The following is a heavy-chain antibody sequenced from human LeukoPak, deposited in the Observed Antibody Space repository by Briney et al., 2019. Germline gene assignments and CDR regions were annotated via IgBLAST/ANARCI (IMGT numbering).Heavy chain of an antibody. V-gene: IGHV4-30-4*08. CDR1: GGSISSGDYY. J-gene: IGHJ4*02. CDR2: IYYSGST. D-gene: IGHD3-3*01. Sequence: SETLSLTCTVSGGSISSGDYYWSWIRQPPGKGLEWIGYIYYSGSTYYNPSLKSRVTISVDTSKNQFTLTLSSVTAADTAVYYSAREPGSFGVVTYFDYWGQGTLVTVSS. CDR3: AREPGSFGVVTYFDY.